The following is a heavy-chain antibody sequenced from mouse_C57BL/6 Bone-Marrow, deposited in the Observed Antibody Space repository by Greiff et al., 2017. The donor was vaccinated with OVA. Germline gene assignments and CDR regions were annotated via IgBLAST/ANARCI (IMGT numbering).Heavy chain of an antibody. CDR3: ARGWAMDY. J-gene: IGHJ4*01. Sequence: QLKQSGAELVRPGASVKLSCNSSGYTFTDYYINWVKQRPGQGLEWIARIYPGSGNTYYNEKFKGKATLTAEKSSSTAYMQLSSLTSEDSAVYFCARGWAMDYWGQGTSVTVSS. CDR2: IYPGSGNT. D-gene: IGHD2-3*01. V-gene: IGHV1-76*01. CDR1: GYTFTDYY.